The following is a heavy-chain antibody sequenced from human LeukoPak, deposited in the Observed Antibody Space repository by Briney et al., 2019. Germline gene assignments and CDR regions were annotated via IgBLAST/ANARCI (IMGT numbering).Heavy chain of an antibody. Sequence: SETLSLTCAVYGGSFSGYYWSWIRQPPGKGLEWIGEINHSGSTNYNPSLKSRVTISVDTSKNQFSLKLSSVTAADTAVYYCARGQRGSYLRASPGHAFDIWGQGTMVTVSS. CDR2: INHSGST. D-gene: IGHD1-26*01. CDR1: GGSFSGYY. CDR3: ARGQRGSYLRASPGHAFDI. J-gene: IGHJ3*02. V-gene: IGHV4-34*01.